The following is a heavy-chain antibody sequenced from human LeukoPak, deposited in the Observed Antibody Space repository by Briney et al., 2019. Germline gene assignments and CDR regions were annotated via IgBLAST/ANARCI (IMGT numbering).Heavy chain of an antibody. Sequence: PGGSLRLSCAASGFTFSSYSMNWVRQAPGKGLEWVSSISSSSSYIYYADSVKGRFTISRDNAKNSLYLQMNSLRAEDTAVYYCARELMGYCSGGSCRYYYYYYGMDVWGQGTTVTVSS. CDR3: ARELMGYCSGGSCRYYYYYYGMDV. CDR1: GFTFSSYS. V-gene: IGHV3-21*01. J-gene: IGHJ6*02. CDR2: ISSSSSYI. D-gene: IGHD2-15*01.